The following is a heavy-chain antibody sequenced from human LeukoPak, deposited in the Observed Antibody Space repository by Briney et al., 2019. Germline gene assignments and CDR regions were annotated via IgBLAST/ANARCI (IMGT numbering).Heavy chain of an antibody. D-gene: IGHD2-2*01. CDR1: GFTVSSNY. CDR2: IYSGGST. CDR3: AKRYCTSTSCPYYYYFGLDV. V-gene: IGHV3-53*01. J-gene: IGHJ6*02. Sequence: GGSLRLSCAASGFTVSSNYMSWVRQAPGKGLEWVSVIYSGGSTYYADSVKGRFTISRDNSKNTLYLQMNSLRAEDTAVYYCAKRYCTSTSCPYYYYFGLDVWGQGTTVTVSS.